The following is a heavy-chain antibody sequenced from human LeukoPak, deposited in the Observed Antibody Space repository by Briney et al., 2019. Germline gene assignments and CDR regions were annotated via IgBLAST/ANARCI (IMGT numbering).Heavy chain of an antibody. V-gene: IGHV1-18*01. CDR3: ARVPSYVWGSYRFDFDY. J-gene: IGHJ4*02. CDR2: ISAYNGNT. Sequence: ASVKVSCKASGYTFTSYGISWVRQAPGQGLEWMGWISAYNGNTNYAQKLQGRVTMTTDTSTSAAYMELRSLRSDDTAVYYCARVPSYVWGSYRFDFDYWGQGTLVTVSS. CDR1: GYTFTSYG. D-gene: IGHD3-16*02.